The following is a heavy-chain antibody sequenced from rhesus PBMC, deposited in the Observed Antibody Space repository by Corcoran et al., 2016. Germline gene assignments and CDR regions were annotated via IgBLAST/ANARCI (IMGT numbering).Heavy chain of an antibody. CDR2: IYDSGSST. J-gene: IGHJ6*01. D-gene: IGHD3-34*01. CDR1: GGSISSSY. V-gene: IGHV4-169*02. CDR3: ARDGGYYGLDS. Sequence: QLQLQESGPGLVKPSETLSVTCAVSGGSISSSYWSWIRQAPGKGQGWIGYIYDSGSSTNYNPSLRSRVTLSVDTSKNQLSLKLSSVTTADTAVYYCARDGGYYGLDSWGQGVVVTVSS.